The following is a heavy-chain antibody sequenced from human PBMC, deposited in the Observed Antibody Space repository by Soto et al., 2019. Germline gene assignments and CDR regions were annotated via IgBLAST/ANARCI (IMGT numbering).Heavy chain of an antibody. Sequence: GGSLRLSCVASGFTFSNYNMNWVRQAPGKGLEWVSSISSGSNYIVYADSMKGRFTISRDNAKNSLYLEMSSLRVEDTAVYFCARHDEGGSRLWGQGTRVTVFS. CDR2: ISSGSNYI. CDR3: ARHDEGGSRL. J-gene: IGHJ4*02. CDR1: GFTFSNYN. D-gene: IGHD2-2*01. V-gene: IGHV3-21*01.